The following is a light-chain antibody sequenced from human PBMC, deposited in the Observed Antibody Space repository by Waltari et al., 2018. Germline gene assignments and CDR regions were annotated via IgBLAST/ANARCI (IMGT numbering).Light chain of an antibody. CDR2: KAS. CDR3: QQYKSPPWT. J-gene: IGKJ1*01. CDR1: QSIRSW. V-gene: IGKV1-5*03. Sequence: DIQMTQSPSTLSAPVGDRVTITRRASQSIRSWLAWYQQKPGKAPKLLISKASTLESGVPSRFSGSGSGTEFTLTISSLQPDDFATYHCQQYKSPPWTFGQGTKVEIK.